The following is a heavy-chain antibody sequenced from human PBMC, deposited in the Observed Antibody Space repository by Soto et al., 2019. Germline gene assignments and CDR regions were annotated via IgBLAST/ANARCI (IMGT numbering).Heavy chain of an antibody. D-gene: IGHD6-19*01. J-gene: IGHJ5*02. CDR3: ARGAGDSSGWYSWFDP. Sequence: SETLSLTCAVSSGSISSSNWWSWVRQPPGKGLEWIGEIYHSGSTNYNPSLKSRVTISVDKSKNQFSLKLSSVTAADTAAYYCARGAGDSSGWYSWFDPWGQGTLVTVSS. CDR2: IYHSGST. V-gene: IGHV4-4*02. CDR1: SGSISSSNW.